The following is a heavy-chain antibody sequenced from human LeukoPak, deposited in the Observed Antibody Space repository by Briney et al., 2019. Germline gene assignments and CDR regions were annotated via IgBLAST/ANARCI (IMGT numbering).Heavy chain of an antibody. CDR2: IYSGGST. J-gene: IGHJ4*02. CDR3: AREGQQLGFDY. Sequence: GGSLRLSCSASGFTVSSNYMSWVRQAPGKGLEWVSVIYSGGSTYYADSVKGRFTISRDNSKNTMYLQMNSLRAEDTAVYYCAREGQQLGFDYWGQGTLVTVSS. D-gene: IGHD6-13*01. V-gene: IGHV3-53*01. CDR1: GFTVSSNY.